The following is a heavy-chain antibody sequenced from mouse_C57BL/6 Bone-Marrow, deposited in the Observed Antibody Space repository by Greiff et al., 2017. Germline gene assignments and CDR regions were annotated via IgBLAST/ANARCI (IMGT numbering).Heavy chain of an antibody. V-gene: IGHV14-4*01. Sequence: VQLKQSGAELVRPGASVKLSCTASGFNIKDDYMHWVKQRPEQGLEWIGWIDPENGDTESASKFQGKATITADTSSNPAYLQLSSLTSEDTAVYYCTFITTVVSYDVWYFDVWGTGTTVTVSS. CDR2: IDPENGDT. CDR3: TFITTVVSYDVWYFDV. J-gene: IGHJ1*03. CDR1: GFNIKDDY. D-gene: IGHD1-1*01.